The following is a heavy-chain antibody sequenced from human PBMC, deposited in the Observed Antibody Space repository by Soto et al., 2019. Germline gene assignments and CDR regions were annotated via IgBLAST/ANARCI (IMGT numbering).Heavy chain of an antibody. CDR3: APLSVSLSGPYGIHV. Sequence: SETLSLTCSVSGYSVSSSDYYWAWIRQPPGKGLEWIGSMLYSGLTYYNPSLKSRVTLSVDASKNQFSVRLNSVTASDTAVYYCAPLSVSLSGPYGIHVWGQGTTVTVSS. CDR2: MLYSGLT. D-gene: IGHD2-15*01. J-gene: IGHJ6*02. CDR1: GYSVSSSDYY. V-gene: IGHV4-39*01.